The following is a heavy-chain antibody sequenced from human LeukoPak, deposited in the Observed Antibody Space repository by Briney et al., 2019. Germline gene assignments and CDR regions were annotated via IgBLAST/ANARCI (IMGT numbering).Heavy chain of an antibody. V-gene: IGHV3-30*02. J-gene: IGHJ6*03. Sequence: GGSLRLSCAASGFIFSNYAMHWVRQPPGKGLEWVAFIRYDGSNKFYADSAKGRFTISRDDSKNTLFLQMNSLRAEDTAVYYCAKNYGDYPSYYYYSYMDVWGKGTTVTVSS. CDR2: IRYDGSNK. CDR3: AKNYGDYPSYYYYSYMDV. D-gene: IGHD4-17*01. CDR1: GFIFSNYA.